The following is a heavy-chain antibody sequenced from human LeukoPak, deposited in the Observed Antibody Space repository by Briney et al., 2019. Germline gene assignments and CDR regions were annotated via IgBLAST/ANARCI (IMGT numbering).Heavy chain of an antibody. J-gene: IGHJ4*02. CDR1: GGSISGSSYY. Sequence: SETLSLTCIVSGGSISGSSYYWGWIRQPPGKGLEWIGSIHYSGSTYYNPSLKSRVTISVDKSKNQFSLKLSSVTAADTAVYYCAREWFQWDFGYSYGYYFDYWGQGTLVTVSS. D-gene: IGHD5-18*01. CDR2: IHYSGST. V-gene: IGHV4-39*07. CDR3: AREWFQWDFGYSYGYYFDY.